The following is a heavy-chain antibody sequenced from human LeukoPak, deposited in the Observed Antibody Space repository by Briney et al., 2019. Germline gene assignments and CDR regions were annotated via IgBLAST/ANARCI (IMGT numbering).Heavy chain of an antibody. J-gene: IGHJ4*02. V-gene: IGHV1-2*02. CDR3: ARATAGYGLDY. D-gene: IGHD4-17*01. CDR1: EYIFTAYY. Sequence: ASVKVSCKASEYIFTAYYMHWVRQAPGQGLEWMGWIHPNSGGTKYAQKFQGRVTMTRDTSISTAYMELSSLRSDDTAVYYCARATAGYGLDYWGQGTLVTVSS. CDR2: IHPNSGGT.